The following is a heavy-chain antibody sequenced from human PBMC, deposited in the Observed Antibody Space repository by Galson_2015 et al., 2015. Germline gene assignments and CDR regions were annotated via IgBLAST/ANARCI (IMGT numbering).Heavy chain of an antibody. Sequence: SLRLSCAASGLTFSSYAMSWVRQAPGKGLEWVSAISGSGGSTYYADSVKGQFTISRDNSKNTLYLQMNSLRAEDTAVYYCAKDRDGSGTFLLWGQGTLVTVSS. CDR1: GLTFSSYA. J-gene: IGHJ4*02. CDR3: AKDRDGSGTFLL. V-gene: IGHV3-23*01. D-gene: IGHD3-10*01. CDR2: ISGSGGST.